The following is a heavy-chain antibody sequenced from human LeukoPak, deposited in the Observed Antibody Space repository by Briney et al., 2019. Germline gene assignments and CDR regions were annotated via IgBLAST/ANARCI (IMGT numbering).Heavy chain of an antibody. Sequence: SETLSLTCAVYGGSFSGYYWSWIRQPPGEGLEWIGEINHSGSTNYNPSLKSRVTISVDTSKNQFSLKLSSVTAADTAVYYCARGLSFYSSGWYGYWGQGTLVTVSS. CDR3: ARGLSFYSSGWYGY. V-gene: IGHV4-34*01. J-gene: IGHJ4*02. CDR1: GGSFSGYY. D-gene: IGHD6-19*01. CDR2: INHSGST.